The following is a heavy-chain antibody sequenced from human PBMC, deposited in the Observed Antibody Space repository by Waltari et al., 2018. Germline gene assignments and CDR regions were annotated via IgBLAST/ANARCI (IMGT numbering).Heavy chain of an antibody. CDR1: GASISSHS. V-gene: IGHV4-4*07. Sequence: QVQLQESGPGLVKPAETPSLICSVSGASISSHSWKWIRQPAGNGLVWIGRIQSSASTNYNPFLKARVTMSVDTSKNQFSLKLRSVTAADTALYYCARGVENDGVWRSYYLNMWGQGAMVTVSS. CDR3: ARGVENDGVWRSYYLNM. J-gene: IGHJ3*02. CDR2: IQSSAST. D-gene: IGHD3-10*01.